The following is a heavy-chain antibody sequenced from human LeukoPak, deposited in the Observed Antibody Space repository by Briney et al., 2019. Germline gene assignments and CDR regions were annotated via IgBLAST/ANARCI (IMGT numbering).Heavy chain of an antibody. CDR1: GFTVRNNY. J-gene: IGHJ4*02. CDR2: IYNGGST. CDR3: ATGERMVRGDGVDY. D-gene: IGHD3-10*01. Sequence: PGGSLRLSCAASGFTVRNNYMSWGRQAPGKGLEWVSVIYNGGSTYYADSVKGSFTTSRDNSKKTLYLQMNSLRAEDTAVYFCATGERMVRGDGVDYWGQGTLVTVSS. V-gene: IGHV3-66*01.